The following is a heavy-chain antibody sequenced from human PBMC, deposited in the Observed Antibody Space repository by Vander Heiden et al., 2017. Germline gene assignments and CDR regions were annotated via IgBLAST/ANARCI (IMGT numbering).Heavy chain of an antibody. V-gene: IGHV3-33*01. J-gene: IGHJ4*02. CDR3: ARVACGYSYGRIDY. Sequence: QVQRVESGGAVVQPGRSLRASSEAYGLTFRSYGMHWVRQAPGKGLEWVAVIWYDGSNNYYADSVKGRFTISRDNSKNTLYLQMNSMRAEDTAVYYCARVACGYSYGRIDYWVQGSLVTISS. CDR2: IWYDGSNN. CDR1: GLTFRSYG. D-gene: IGHD5-18*01.